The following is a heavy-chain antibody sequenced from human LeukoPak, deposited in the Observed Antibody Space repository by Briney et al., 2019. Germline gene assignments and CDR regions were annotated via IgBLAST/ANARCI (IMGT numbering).Heavy chain of an antibody. CDR2: IHYSGST. CDR3: ASSLYYDILTGPPSDAFDI. Sequence: SETLSLTCTVSGGSISSSNYYWAWIRQPPGKGLEWIGNIHYSGSTYYNASLNSRITMSIDTSKNRFSLRLSSVTAADTAVYYCASSLYYDILTGPPSDAFDIWGQGTMVTVSS. J-gene: IGHJ3*02. CDR1: GGSISSSNYY. D-gene: IGHD3-9*01. V-gene: IGHV4-39*01.